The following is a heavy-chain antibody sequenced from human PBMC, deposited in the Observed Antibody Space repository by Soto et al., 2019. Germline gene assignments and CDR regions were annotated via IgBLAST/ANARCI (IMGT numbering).Heavy chain of an antibody. D-gene: IGHD2-21*01. J-gene: IGHJ5*02. Sequence: QVQLQESGPGLVKSSETLSLTCTVSGGSISRYYWTWIRQPPGKGLEWIGCSYYSGSTNYNPSLKGRVTLSVDTSNNQFSLRLSSVTAADTAVYYCARADNSCLVRWFDPLGQGTLVTVSS. CDR2: SYYSGST. V-gene: IGHV4-59*08. CDR3: ARADNSCLVRWFDP. CDR1: GGSISRYY.